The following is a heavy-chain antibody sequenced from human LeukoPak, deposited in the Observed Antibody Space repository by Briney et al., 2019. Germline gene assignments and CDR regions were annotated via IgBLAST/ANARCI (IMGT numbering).Heavy chain of an antibody. J-gene: IGHJ3*02. CDR3: ATHSSSWPDAFDI. CDR2: FDPEDGET. V-gene: IGHV1-24*01. CDR1: GYTLTELS. D-gene: IGHD6-13*01. Sequence: ASVKVSCKVSGYTLTELSMYWVRQAPGKGLEWMGGFDPEDGETIYAQKFQGRVTMTEDTSTDTAYMELSSLRSEDTAVYYRATHSSSWPDAFDIWGQGTMVTVSS.